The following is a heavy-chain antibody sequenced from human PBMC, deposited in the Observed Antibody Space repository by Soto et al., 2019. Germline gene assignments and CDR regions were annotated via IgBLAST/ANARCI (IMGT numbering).Heavy chain of an antibody. D-gene: IGHD2-8*01. V-gene: IGHV4-31*03. CDR2: ISYSGST. Sequence: QVQLQESGPGLVRPSQTLSLTCTVSAGSISTINYYWSSIRHHPEKGLEWIGYISYSGSTFYHSSLESRVTISVDMSKKQFSLTLTSVTAADTAMYYCARSAQWDGFDPWGQGTMVTVSS. J-gene: IGHJ3*01. CDR1: AGSISTINYY. CDR3: ARSAQWDGFDP.